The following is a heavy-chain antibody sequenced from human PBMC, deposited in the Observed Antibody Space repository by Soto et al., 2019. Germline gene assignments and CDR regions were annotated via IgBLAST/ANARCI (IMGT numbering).Heavy chain of an antibody. D-gene: IGHD6-19*01. Sequence: GGSLRLSCAASGFTFSSYGMHWVRQAPGKGLEWVAVISYDGSNKYYADSMKGRFTISRDNSKNTLYLQMNSLRAEDTAVYYCATTASTWEVAGIVEDYWGQGTLVTVSS. CDR3: ATTASTWEVAGIVEDY. CDR2: ISYDGSNK. V-gene: IGHV3-30*03. CDR1: GFTFSSYG. J-gene: IGHJ4*02.